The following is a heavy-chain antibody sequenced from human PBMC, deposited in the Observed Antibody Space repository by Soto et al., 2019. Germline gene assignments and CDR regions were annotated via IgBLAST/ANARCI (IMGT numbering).Heavy chain of an antibody. J-gene: IGHJ2*01. CDR2: IIPILGIA. V-gene: IGHV1-69*08. CDR1: GGTFSSYT. Sequence: QVQLVQSGAEVKKPGSSVKVSCKASGGTFSSYTISWVRQAPGQGLEWMGRIIPILGIANYAQKFQGRVTITADKSTSTAYMELSSLRSEGTAVYYCARDRRPSWYFDLWGRGTLVTVSS. CDR3: ARDRRPSWYFDL.